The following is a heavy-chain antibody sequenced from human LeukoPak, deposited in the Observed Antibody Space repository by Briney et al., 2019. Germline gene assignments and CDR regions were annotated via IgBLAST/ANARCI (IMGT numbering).Heavy chain of an antibody. CDR1: GFTFSSYA. CDR2: ISGSGGST. CDR3: AKGRRAFGDSPDY. J-gene: IGHJ4*02. D-gene: IGHD4-17*01. Sequence: RGSLRLSCAASGFTFSSYAMSWVRQAPGKGLEWVSAISGSGGSTYYADSVKGRFTISRDNSKNTLYLQMNSLRAEDTAVYYCAKGRRAFGDSPDYWGQGTLVTVSS. V-gene: IGHV3-23*01.